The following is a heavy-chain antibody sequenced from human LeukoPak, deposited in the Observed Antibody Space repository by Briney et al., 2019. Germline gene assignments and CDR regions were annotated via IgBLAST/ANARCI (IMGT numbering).Heavy chain of an antibody. D-gene: IGHD4-17*01. CDR2: VEHDGSRT. CDR3: ATDLG. V-gene: IGHV3-74*01. CDR1: GFTFTSYW. Sequence: GGSLRLSCAASGFTFTSYWMHWVRQPPGKGLVWVSRVEHDGSRTAYADSVTGRFAISRDNARNMVYLQMNSLRAEDTAVYYCATDLGWGQGTLVTVSS. J-gene: IGHJ4*02.